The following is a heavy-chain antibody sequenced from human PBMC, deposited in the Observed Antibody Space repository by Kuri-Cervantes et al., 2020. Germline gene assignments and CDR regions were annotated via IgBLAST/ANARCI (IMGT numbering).Heavy chain of an antibody. CDR3: ARDGKHTNSFDV. D-gene: IGHD1-26*01. CDR2: IKQDGSEK. Sequence: GESLKISCAASGFTFSSYWMSWVRQAPGKGLEWVANIKQDGSEKYYVDSVKGRYTISRDNAKNSLYLQMSSLRAEDTAIYYCARDGKHTNSFDVWGQGTRGT. J-gene: IGHJ3*01. CDR1: GFTFSSYW. V-gene: IGHV3-7*01.